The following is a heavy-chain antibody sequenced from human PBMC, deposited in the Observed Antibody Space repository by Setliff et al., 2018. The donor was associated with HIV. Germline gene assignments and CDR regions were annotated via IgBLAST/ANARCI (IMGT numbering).Heavy chain of an antibody. CDR1: GFTVSDYY. CDR3: GRDPIEGSPDYFDY. J-gene: IGHJ4*02. Sequence: GGSLRLSCAGSGSGGSGFTVSDYYMSWVRQAPGKGLEWVANIKQDGSEKYYVDSVKGRFTISRDNSRNTLFLQMNNLRPEDTATYYCGRDPIEGSPDYFDYWGQGARVTVS. CDR2: IKQDGSEK. V-gene: IGHV3-7*03. D-gene: IGHD1-26*01.